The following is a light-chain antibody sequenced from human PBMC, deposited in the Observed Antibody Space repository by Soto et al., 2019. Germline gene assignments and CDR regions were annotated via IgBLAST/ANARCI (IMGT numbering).Light chain of an antibody. CDR3: QQTSSFPLT. J-gene: IGKJ4*01. V-gene: IGKV1-12*01. CDR2: AAS. CDR1: QGITSW. Sequence: DIQMTQSPSSLSSSVGDRVTITCRAGQGITSWLAWYQQQPGKAPKLLIYAASSLQSWVPSRFSGSGSGTDFTLTISSLQPEDFATYYCQQTSSFPLTFGGGTKVEIK.